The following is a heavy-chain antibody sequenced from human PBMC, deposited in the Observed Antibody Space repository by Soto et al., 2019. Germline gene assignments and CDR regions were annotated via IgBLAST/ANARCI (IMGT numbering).Heavy chain of an antibody. V-gene: IGHV3-23*01. Sequence: GGSLRLSCVASGTTFGSRAMSWVRQAPGEGLEWVSSITDSGGDTKYADSVRGRFTISRDNSKNTLYLQMSSLRAEDSAVYYCARGSKESYPGSRIFDFWGRGTLVTRLL. J-gene: IGHJ4*02. CDR2: ITDSGGDT. D-gene: IGHD3-10*01. CDR1: GTTFGSRA. CDR3: ARGSKESYPGSRIFDF.